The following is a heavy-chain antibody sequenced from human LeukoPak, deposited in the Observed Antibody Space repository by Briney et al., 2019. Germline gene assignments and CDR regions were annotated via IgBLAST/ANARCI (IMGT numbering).Heavy chain of an antibody. J-gene: IGHJ5*02. CDR2: IYSGGST. D-gene: IGHD4-11*01. CDR3: ASRATVTTDRFWFDP. CDR1: GFTVSSNY. Sequence: GGSLRLSCAASGFTVSSNYMSWVRQAPGKGLKWVSVIYSGGSTYYADSVKGRFTISRDNSRNTLYLQMNSLRAEDTAVYYCASRATVTTDRFWFDPWGQGTLVTVSS. V-gene: IGHV3-53*01.